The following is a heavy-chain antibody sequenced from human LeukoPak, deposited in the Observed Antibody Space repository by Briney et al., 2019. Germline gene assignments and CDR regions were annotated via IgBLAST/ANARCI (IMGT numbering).Heavy chain of an antibody. V-gene: IGHV1-2*02. CDR2: INPNSGGT. D-gene: IGHD4-17*01. Sequence: ASVKVSCKASGYTFTGYYMHWVRQAPGQGLEWMGWINPNSGGTNYAQKFQGRVTMTRDTSISTAYMELSRLRSDDTAVYYCARVIQGDYGDHYFDYWGQGTLVTVSS. CDR3: ARVIQGDYGDHYFDY. J-gene: IGHJ4*02. CDR1: GYTFTGYY.